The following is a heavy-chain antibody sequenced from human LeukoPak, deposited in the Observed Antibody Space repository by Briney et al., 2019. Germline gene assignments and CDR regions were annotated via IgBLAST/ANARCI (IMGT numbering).Heavy chain of an antibody. Sequence: PGGSLRLSCAASGFTFSSYAMSWVRQAPGKGLEWVSAISGSGGSTYYADSVKGRFTISRDNSKNTLYLQMNSLRAEDTAVYYCAKYQGDSSGYYAAFDIWGQGTMVTASS. V-gene: IGHV3-23*01. CDR3: AKYQGDSSGYYAAFDI. D-gene: IGHD3-22*01. CDR1: GFTFSSYA. J-gene: IGHJ3*02. CDR2: ISGSGGST.